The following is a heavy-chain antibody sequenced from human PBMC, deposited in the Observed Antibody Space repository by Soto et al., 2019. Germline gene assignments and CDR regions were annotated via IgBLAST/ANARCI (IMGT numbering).Heavy chain of an antibody. J-gene: IGHJ4*02. CDR2: IHSDGSTT. CDR3: ARVGQGRYYFEY. V-gene: IGHV3-74*01. CDR1: GFAFSGYW. Sequence: EVHLVESGGGSVQPGGCLRLSCAGAGFAFSGYWIHWVCQVPGKGLVWVPRIHSDGSTTSYADSVRGRFTISRDNAKDTRYLQMNSLRAEDTALYYCARVGQGRYYFEYWGQGTLVTVSS.